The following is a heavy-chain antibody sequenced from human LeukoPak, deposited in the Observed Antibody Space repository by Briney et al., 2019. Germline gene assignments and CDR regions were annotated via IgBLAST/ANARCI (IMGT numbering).Heavy chain of an antibody. J-gene: IGHJ4*02. V-gene: IGHV4-59*01. D-gene: IGHD3-22*01. CDR1: GGSISTYY. CDR2: IYHSGST. CDR3: ARMAAVYYYDSSGYYNDY. Sequence: SETLSLTCTVSGGSISTYYWNWIRQPPGKGLEWIGYIYHSGSTNYNPSLQSRVTISVDTSKNQFSLNLNSVTAADTAVYYCARMAAVYYYDSSGYYNDYWGQGTLVIVSS.